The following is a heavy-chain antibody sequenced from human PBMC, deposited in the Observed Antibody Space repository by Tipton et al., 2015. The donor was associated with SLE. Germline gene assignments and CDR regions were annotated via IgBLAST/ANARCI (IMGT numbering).Heavy chain of an antibody. D-gene: IGHD2-15*01. CDR3: ARDLYCGAGGCFDWYFDF. CDR1: GGSISGYY. CDR2: IHYRGST. J-gene: IGHJ2*01. V-gene: IGHV4-59*01. Sequence: TLSLTCTVSGGSISGYYWSWVRQPPGQGLEWIGYIHYRGSTNYNPSLKSRVTISLDTSENQFSLKLSSVTAADTAVYYCARDLYCGAGGCFDWYFDFWARDPRVTASS.